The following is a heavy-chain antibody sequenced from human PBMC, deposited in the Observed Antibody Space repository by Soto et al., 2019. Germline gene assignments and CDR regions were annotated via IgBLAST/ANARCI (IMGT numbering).Heavy chain of an antibody. CDR1: GFTFSSYG. D-gene: IGHD6-13*01. CDR2: ISYDGSNK. J-gene: IGHJ4*02. Sequence: PGGSLRFSCAASGFTFSSYGMHWVRQAPGKGLEWVAVISYDGSNKYYADSVKGRFTISRDNSKNTLYLQMNSLRAEDTAVYYCAKGGSSWYNYYFDYWGQGTLVTVSS. CDR3: AKGGSSWYNYYFDY. V-gene: IGHV3-30*18.